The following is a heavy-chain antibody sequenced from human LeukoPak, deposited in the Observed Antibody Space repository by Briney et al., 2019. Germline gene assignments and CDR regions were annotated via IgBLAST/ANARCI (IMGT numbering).Heavy chain of an antibody. Sequence: GGSLRLSCAASGFSFSNYAMSWVRQAPGKGLEWVSAISGSGGRTHYADSVKGRFTISRDNSKNTLYLQMNSLRAEDTAVYYCAKDSKIVGATFRSYHYMDVWGKGTAVTVSS. CDR1: GFSFSNYA. D-gene: IGHD1-26*01. CDR2: ISGSGGRT. V-gene: IGHV3-23*01. CDR3: AKDSKIVGATFRSYHYMDV. J-gene: IGHJ6*03.